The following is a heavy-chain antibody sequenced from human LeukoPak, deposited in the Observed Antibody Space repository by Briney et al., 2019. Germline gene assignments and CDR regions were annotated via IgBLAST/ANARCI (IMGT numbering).Heavy chain of an antibody. D-gene: IGHD6-19*01. CDR1: GSTFSSYS. Sequence: GGSLRLSCAASGSTFSSYSMNWVRQAPGKGLEWVSSISSSSSYIYYADSVKGRFTISRDNAKNSLYLQMNSLRAEDTAVYYCARQAVAGTRYFDYWGQGTLVTVSS. CDR3: ARQAVAGTRYFDY. V-gene: IGHV3-21*01. J-gene: IGHJ4*02. CDR2: ISSSSSYI.